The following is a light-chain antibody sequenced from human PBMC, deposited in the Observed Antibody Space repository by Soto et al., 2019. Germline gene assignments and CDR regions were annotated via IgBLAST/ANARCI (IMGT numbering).Light chain of an antibody. V-gene: IGKV1-13*02. CDR1: QDIRGA. CDR3: QQFNTYPIT. CDR2: DVS. Sequence: AIQLTQSPSSLSASVGDRVTITCRASQDIRGALAWYQQKPGKPPKLLIFDVSSLPSGVPSRFSGSGSGTDFTLTISSLQPEDCATYYCQQFNTYPITFGQGTRLEIK. J-gene: IGKJ5*01.